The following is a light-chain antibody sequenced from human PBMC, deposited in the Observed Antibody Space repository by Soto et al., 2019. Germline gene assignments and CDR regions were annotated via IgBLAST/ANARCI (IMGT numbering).Light chain of an antibody. V-gene: IGKV3-20*01. CDR1: QSVSSSH. Sequence: EIVVTQSPATLSVSPGERATLSCRASQSVSSSHLAWYQQKPGQAPRLLIYGASSRATGIPDRFSGSGSGTDFTLTISRLEPEDFVVYYCQQYGSSPPLTFGGGTKV. CDR2: GAS. J-gene: IGKJ4*01. CDR3: QQYGSSPPLT.